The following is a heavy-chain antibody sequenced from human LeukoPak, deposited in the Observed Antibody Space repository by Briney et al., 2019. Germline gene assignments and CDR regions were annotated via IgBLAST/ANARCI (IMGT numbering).Heavy chain of an antibody. D-gene: IGHD4/OR15-4a*01. CDR3: ARMGAIAGASANVDF. Sequence: SETLSLTCTVSGGSITSYYWSWIRQPPGKGLEWVGYTYYSGSTNYNPSLKSRVTISVDTSKNQFSLRLNSVTTADTAVYYCARMGAIAGASANVDFWGQGTLVTVSS. CDR2: TYYSGST. J-gene: IGHJ4*02. CDR1: GGSITSYY. V-gene: IGHV4-59*01.